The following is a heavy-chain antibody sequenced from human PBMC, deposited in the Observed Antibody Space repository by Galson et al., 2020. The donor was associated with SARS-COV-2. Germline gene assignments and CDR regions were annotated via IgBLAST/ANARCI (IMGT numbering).Heavy chain of an antibody. CDR3: ARETNCGGDCGFDY. J-gene: IGHJ4*02. D-gene: IGHD2-21*02. CDR1: GFTFSSYG. CDR2: IWYDGSNK. Sequence: TGGSLRLSCAASGFTFSSYGMHWVRQAPGKGLEWVAVIWYDGSNKYYADSVKGRFTISRDNSKNTLYLQMNSLRAEDTAVYYCARETNCGGDCGFDYWGQGTLVTVSS. V-gene: IGHV3-33*01.